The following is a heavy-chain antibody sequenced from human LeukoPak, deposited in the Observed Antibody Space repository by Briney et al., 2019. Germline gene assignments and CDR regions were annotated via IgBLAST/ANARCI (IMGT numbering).Heavy chain of an antibody. D-gene: IGHD6-6*01. CDR1: GGSFSGYY. CDR2: INHSGST. CDR3: ARKTAYSSSSPWFDP. V-gene: IGHV4-34*01. J-gene: IGHJ5*02. Sequence: SETLSLTCAVYGGSFSGYYWSWIRQPPGKGLEWIGEINHSGSTNYNPSLKSRVTISVDTSKNQFSLKLSSVTAADTAVHYCARKTAYSSSSPWFDPWGQGTLVTVSS.